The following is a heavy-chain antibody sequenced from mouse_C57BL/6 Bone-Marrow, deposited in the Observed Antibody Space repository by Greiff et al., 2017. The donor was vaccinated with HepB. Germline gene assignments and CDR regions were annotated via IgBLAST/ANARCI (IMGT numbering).Heavy chain of an antibody. CDR1: GFNIKDYY. V-gene: IGHV14-2*01. J-gene: IGHJ1*03. CDR2: IDPEDGET. D-gene: IGHD2-5*01. Sequence: EVKLMESGAELVKPGASVKLSCTASGFNIKDYYMHWVKQRTEQGLEWIGRIDPEDGETKYAPKFQGKATITADTSSNTAYLQLSSLTSEDTAVYYCAGGSNYVHWYFDVWGTGTTVTVSS. CDR3: AGGSNYVHWYFDV.